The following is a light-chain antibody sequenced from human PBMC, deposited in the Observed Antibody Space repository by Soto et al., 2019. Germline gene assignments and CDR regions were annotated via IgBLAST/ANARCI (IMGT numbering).Light chain of an antibody. J-gene: IGKJ2*01. V-gene: IGKV4-1*01. CDR1: QSVLYSSNNENY. CDR3: QQYYSPPRYT. CDR2: WAS. Sequence: DIVMTQSPDSLAVSLGERATINCKSSQSVLYSSNNENYLAWYQQKPGQPPKLLIYWASTRESGVPDRFSGSGSGTDLTLTISSLQAEGVAFYYCQQYYSPPRYTFGQGTKLEIK.